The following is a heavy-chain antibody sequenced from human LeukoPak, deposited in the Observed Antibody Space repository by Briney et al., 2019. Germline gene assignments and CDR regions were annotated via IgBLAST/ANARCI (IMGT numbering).Heavy chain of an antibody. CDR3: AREGYYGSGSPPSLYFDY. CDR2: TSSDLNVK. J-gene: IGHJ4*02. D-gene: IGHD3-10*01. V-gene: IGHV3-30-3*01. Sequence: GGSLRLSCAASGFTFRNYVIHWVRQAPGKGLEWVAVTSSDLNVKLYADSVKGRFTISRDNSGSTLYLQMNSLRPEDTAIYYCAREGYYGSGSPPSLYFDYWGQGTLVTVSS. CDR1: GFTFRNYV.